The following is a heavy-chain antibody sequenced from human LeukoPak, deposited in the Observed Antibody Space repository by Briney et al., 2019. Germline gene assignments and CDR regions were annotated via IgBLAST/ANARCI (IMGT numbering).Heavy chain of an antibody. D-gene: IGHD2-2*01. CDR1: GGTFSSYA. CDR3: ASNIVVVPAVPPYYYYMDV. Sequence: SVKVSCKASGGTFSSYAISWVRQAPGQGLEWMGGIIPIFGTANYAQKFQGRVTITADKSTSTAYMEPSSLRSEDTAVYYFASNIVVVPAVPPYYYYMDVWGKGTTVTVSS. CDR2: IIPIFGTA. V-gene: IGHV1-69*06. J-gene: IGHJ6*03.